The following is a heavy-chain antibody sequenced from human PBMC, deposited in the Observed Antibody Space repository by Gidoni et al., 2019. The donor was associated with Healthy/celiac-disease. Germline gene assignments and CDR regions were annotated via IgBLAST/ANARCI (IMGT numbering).Heavy chain of an antibody. D-gene: IGHD1-7*01. Sequence: FSSYSMNWVRQAPGKGLELVSYISSSSSTLYYADSVKGRFTSARDNDKNSRYLQMNSLRDEDTAGYYCATEADNWNYAGYFDYWGQGTLVTVSS. CDR1: FSSYS. CDR3: ATEADNWNYAGYFDY. CDR2: ISSSSSTL. V-gene: IGHV3-48*02. J-gene: IGHJ4*02.